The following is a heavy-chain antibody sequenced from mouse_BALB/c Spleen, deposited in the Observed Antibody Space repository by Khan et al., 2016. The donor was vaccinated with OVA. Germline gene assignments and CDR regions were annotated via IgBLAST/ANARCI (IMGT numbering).Heavy chain of an antibody. CDR1: GFTFSSYG. CDR2: INSTGGST. Sequence: EVKLVESGGGLVQPGGSLKLSCAASGFTFSSYGMSWVRQTPDKRLELLATINSTGGSTYYPDSMKGRSTISRDNAKNTLYLKMSSLKSEDTGRYYCARVARIIDWGQGTMVTVSS. V-gene: IGHV5-6-3*01. CDR3: ARVARIID. J-gene: IGHJ2*01. D-gene: IGHD1-1*02.